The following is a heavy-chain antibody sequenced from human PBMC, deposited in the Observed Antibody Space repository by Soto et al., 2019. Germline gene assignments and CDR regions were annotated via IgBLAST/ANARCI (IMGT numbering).Heavy chain of an antibody. Sequence: RASVKVSCKASGGTFSSYAISWVRQAPGQGLEWMGGIIPIFGTANYAQKFQGRVTITADESTSTAYMELSSLRSEDTAVYYCARHPSSKAPRGYYYYGMDVWGQGTTVTVSS. D-gene: IGHD6-13*01. J-gene: IGHJ6*02. CDR1: GGTFSSYA. CDR2: IIPIFGTA. CDR3: ARHPSSKAPRGYYYYGMDV. V-gene: IGHV1-69*13.